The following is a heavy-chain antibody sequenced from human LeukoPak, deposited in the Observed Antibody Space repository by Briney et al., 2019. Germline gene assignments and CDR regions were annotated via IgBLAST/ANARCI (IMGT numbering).Heavy chain of an antibody. CDR2: IYYSGST. D-gene: IGHD2-8*01. CDR1: GGSFSGYY. Sequence: SETLSLTCAVYGGSFSGYYWSWIRQPPGKGLEWIGYIYYSGSTNYNPSLKSRVTISVDTSKNQFSLKLSSVTAADTAVYYCAREFKGYCTNGVCYNDAFDIWGQGTMVTVSS. V-gene: IGHV4-59*01. CDR3: AREFKGYCTNGVCYNDAFDI. J-gene: IGHJ3*02.